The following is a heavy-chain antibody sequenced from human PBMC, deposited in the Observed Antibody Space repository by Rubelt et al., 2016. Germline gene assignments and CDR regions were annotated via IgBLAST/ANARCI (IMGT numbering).Heavy chain of an antibody. J-gene: IGHJ4*02. CDR3: ARDLSSTWYKDY. V-gene: IGHV1-18*01. D-gene: IGHD6-13*01. Sequence: QVQLVQSGVEVKKPGASVKVSCKASSYSFTDYGITWVRQAAGQGLEWMGWISVNNGHTNYAQKLQGRVTITADTSTRTADMELGRLTSDDTAVYYCARDLSSTWYKDYWGQGTLVTVSS. CDR1: SYSFTDYG. CDR2: ISVNNGHT.